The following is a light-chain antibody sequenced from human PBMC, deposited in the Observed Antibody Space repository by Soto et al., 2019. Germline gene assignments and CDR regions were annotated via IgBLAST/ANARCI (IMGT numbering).Light chain of an antibody. CDR3: QQSYSSPLMYA. J-gene: IGKJ2*01. CDR1: QTISSS. CDR2: AAS. Sequence: DIQLTQSPSSLSASVGDRVTITCRASQTISSSLNWYQQKPGKAPKLLIFAASNLPGGVPSRFTRSGSGTDFALTISSLQPEDLATYYCQQSYSSPLMYAFGQGTMLEIK. V-gene: IGKV1-39*01.